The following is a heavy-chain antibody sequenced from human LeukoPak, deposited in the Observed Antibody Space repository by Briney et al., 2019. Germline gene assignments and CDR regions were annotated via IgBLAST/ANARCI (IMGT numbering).Heavy chain of an antibody. D-gene: IGHD3-22*01. Sequence: SETLSLTCAVYGGSFSGYYWSWIRQPPGKGLEWIGEINHSGSTNYNPSLKSRVTISVDTSKNQFSLKLSSVTAADTAVYYCATNSNYYDSSGYYHYFDYWGQGTLVTVSS. CDR2: INHSGST. CDR3: ATNSNYYDSSGYYHYFDY. CDR1: GGSFSGYY. J-gene: IGHJ4*02. V-gene: IGHV4-34*01.